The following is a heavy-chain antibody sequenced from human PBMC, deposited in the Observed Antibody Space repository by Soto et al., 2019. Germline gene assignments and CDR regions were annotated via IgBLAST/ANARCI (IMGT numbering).Heavy chain of an antibody. J-gene: IGHJ4*02. Sequence: GGSLRLSCAASGFTFSSYAMSWVRQAPGKGLEWVSAISGSGGSTYYADSVKGRFTISRDNSKNTLYLQMNSLRAEDTAVYYCANNQPIRYGDYVLFDYWGQGTLVTVSS. CDR2: ISGSGGST. D-gene: IGHD4-17*01. V-gene: IGHV3-23*01. CDR3: ANNQPIRYGDYVLFDY. CDR1: GFTFSSYA.